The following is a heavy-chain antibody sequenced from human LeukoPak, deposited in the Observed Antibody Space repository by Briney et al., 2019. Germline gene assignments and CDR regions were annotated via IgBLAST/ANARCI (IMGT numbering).Heavy chain of an antibody. D-gene: IGHD2-2*02. J-gene: IGHJ6*03. CDR1: GYTFTGYY. CDR3: ARDSAPAAILDYYYYMDV. V-gene: IGHV1-2*02. CDR2: INPNSGGT. Sequence: ASVKVSCKASGYTFTGYYMHWVRQAPGQGLEWMGWINPNSGGTNYAQKFQGRVTMTRDTSISTAYMELSRLRSDDTAVYYCARDSAPAAILDYYYYMDVWGKGATVTVSS.